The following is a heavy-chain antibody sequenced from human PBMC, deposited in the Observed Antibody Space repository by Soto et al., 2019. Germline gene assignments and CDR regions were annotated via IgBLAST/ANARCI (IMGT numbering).Heavy chain of an antibody. CDR1: GGTFISDA. D-gene: IGHD2-21*02. J-gene: IGHJ5*02. CDR2: ILPILGTA. Sequence: SATVACNAPGGTFISDAIIWVRQATGKGLEWMGGILPILGTANSAQKFQGRVTITADESTSTAYMELSRLISEDTAVYYCARVPYCGGDCYATNWFDPWGQGTMVTVSS. CDR3: ARVPYCGGDCYATNWFDP. V-gene: IGHV1-69*01.